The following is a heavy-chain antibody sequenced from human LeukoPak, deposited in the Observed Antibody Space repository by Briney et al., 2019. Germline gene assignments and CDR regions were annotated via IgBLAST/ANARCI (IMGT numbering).Heavy chain of an antibody. CDR3: AKEGKASKPSDLDY. J-gene: IGHJ4*02. V-gene: IGHV3-30*02. CDR2: IRYDGTIK. Sequence: GGSLRLSCAASGFTFTDCGIHWVRQAPGKGLEWVAFIRYDGTIKYYADSVKGRFTISRDNSRNTLYLQMNSLRTEDTAVYYCAKEGKASKPSDLDYWGQGTLVTVSS. CDR1: GFTFTDCG. D-gene: IGHD2-21*02.